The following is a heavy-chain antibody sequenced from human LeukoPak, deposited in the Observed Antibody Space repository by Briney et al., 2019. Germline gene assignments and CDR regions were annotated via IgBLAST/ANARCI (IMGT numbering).Heavy chain of an antibody. CDR2: ISGSGGST. CDR1: GFTFSSYA. J-gene: IGHJ4*02. CDR3: AKDLNYYGSGRQNN. V-gene: IGHV3-23*01. D-gene: IGHD3-10*01. Sequence: GGSLRLSCAASGFTFSSYAMSWVRQAPGKGLEWVSAISGSGGSTYYADSVKGRFTISRDNSKNTLYLQMNSLRAEDTAVYYCAKDLNYYGSGRQNNWGQGTLVTVSS.